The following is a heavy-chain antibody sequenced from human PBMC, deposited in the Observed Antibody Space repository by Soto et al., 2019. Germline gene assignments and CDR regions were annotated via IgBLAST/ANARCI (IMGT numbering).Heavy chain of an antibody. CDR1: GGTFSSCA. V-gene: IGHV1-69*13. CDR3: AREHKGGAPIDY. Sequence: SSVKVSCKASGGTFSSCAITWVRQAPGQGLEWMGGIIPIFGTANYAQKFQGRVTITADESTSTAYMELSSLRSEDTAVYYCAREHKGGAPIDYGGQGTLVTDSS. CDR2: IIPIFGTA. D-gene: IGHD2-21*01. J-gene: IGHJ4*02.